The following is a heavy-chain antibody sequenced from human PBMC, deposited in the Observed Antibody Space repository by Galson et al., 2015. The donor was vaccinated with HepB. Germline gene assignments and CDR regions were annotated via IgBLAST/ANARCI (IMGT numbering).Heavy chain of an antibody. CDR3: ASTRHDYGDYGAWTYFDY. CDR2: IYTSGST. CDR1: GGSISSYY. J-gene: IGHJ4*02. Sequence: ETLSLTCTVSGGSISSYYWSWIRQPAGKGLEWIGRIYTSGSTNYNPSLKSRVTMSVDTSKHQFSLKLSSVTAADTAVYYCASTRHDYGDYGAWTYFDYWGQGTLVTVSS. D-gene: IGHD4-17*01. V-gene: IGHV4-4*07.